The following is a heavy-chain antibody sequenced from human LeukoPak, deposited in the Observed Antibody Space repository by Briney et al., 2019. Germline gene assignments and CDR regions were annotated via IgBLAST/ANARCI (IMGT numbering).Heavy chain of an antibody. CDR1: GFTVSSNY. J-gene: IGHJ4*02. V-gene: IGHV3-53*01. CDR3: ARGHYGGNSAIDY. CDR2: TYSGGDT. D-gene: IGHD4-23*01. Sequence: GGSLRLSCAASGFTVSSNYMSWVRQAPGKGLEWVSVTYSGGDTYYADSVKGRFTISRDNSKNTLYLQMNSLRAEDTAVYYCARGHYGGNSAIDYWGQGTLVTVSS.